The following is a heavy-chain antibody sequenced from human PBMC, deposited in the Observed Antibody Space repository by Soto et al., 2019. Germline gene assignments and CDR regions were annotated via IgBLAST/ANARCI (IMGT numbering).Heavy chain of an antibody. J-gene: IGHJ6*03. CDR3: ARGHTIFGVVITPYYYYMDV. D-gene: IGHD3-3*01. V-gene: IGHV4-34*01. Sequence: SETLSLTCAVYGGSFSGDYWSWIRQPPGKGLEWIGEINHSGSTNYNPSLKSRVTTSVDTSKNQFSLKLSSVTAADTAVYYCARGHTIFGVVITPYYYYMDVWGKGTTVTVSS. CDR1: GGSFSGDY. CDR2: INHSGST.